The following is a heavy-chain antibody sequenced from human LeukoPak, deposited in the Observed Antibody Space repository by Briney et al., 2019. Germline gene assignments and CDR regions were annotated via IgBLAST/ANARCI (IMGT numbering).Heavy chain of an antibody. J-gene: IGHJ5*02. V-gene: IGHV1-8*01. Sequence: ASVKVSCKASGYTFTSYDINWVRQATGRGLEWMGWMNPNSGNTGYAQKFQGRVTMTRNTSISTAYMELSSLRSEDTAVYYCASTYCSGGSCSRNNWFDPWGQGTLVTVSS. CDR3: ASTYCSGGSCSRNNWFDP. CDR1: GYTFTSYD. D-gene: IGHD2-15*01. CDR2: MNPNSGNT.